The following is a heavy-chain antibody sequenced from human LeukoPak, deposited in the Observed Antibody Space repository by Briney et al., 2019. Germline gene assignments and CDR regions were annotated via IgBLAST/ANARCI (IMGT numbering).Heavy chain of an antibody. D-gene: IGHD2-21*02. V-gene: IGHV5-51*01. CDR3: ARRSRYCRSTKCSYFDY. CDR1: EYGFTSYW. CDR2: IYPGDSDT. J-gene: IGHJ4*02. Sequence: GESLKISCRGFEYGFTSYWIGWVRQMPGKGLGWMGIIYPGDSDTRYSPSFQAQVAFSADRSISTAYLQWSSLKASDTATYYCARRSRYCRSTKCSYFDYWGQGTLVIVSS.